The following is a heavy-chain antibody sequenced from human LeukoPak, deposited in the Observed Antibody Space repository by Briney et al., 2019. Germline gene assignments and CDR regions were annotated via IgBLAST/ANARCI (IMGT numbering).Heavy chain of an antibody. V-gene: IGHV4-39*07. CDR2: IYHSGST. CDR1: GGSITSSSYY. D-gene: IGHD3-22*01. CDR3: TRVDYRDRRGYFDL. Sequence: SETLSLTCTVSGGSITSSSYYWGWIRQPPGKGLDWIGTIYHSGSTYYNPSLKSRVTISVDTSKNQFSLKLSSVTAADTALYYCTRVDYRDRRGYFDLWGQGIVVAVSS. J-gene: IGHJ4*02.